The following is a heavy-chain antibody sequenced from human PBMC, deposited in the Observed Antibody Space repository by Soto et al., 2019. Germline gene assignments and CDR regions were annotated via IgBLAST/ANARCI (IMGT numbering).Heavy chain of an antibody. V-gene: IGHV3-64*01. CDR1: GFTFSSYA. J-gene: IGHJ3*02. Sequence: EVQLVESGGGLVQPGGSLRLSCAASGFTFSSYAMHWVRQAPGKGLEYVSAISSNGGSTHYANSVKGRFTISRDKSKNTLYLQMGSLRAEDMAVYYCARDGLRQYAFDIWGQGTMVTVSS. D-gene: IGHD4-17*01. CDR3: ARDGLRQYAFDI. CDR2: ISSNGGST.